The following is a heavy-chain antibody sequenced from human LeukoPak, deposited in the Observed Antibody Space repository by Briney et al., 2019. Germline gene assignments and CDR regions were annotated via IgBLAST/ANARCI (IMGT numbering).Heavy chain of an antibody. CDR1: GGSISSYY. CDR2: IYTSGST. CDR3: ARAGRFSYYYGSGSSFDY. V-gene: IGHV4-4*07. J-gene: IGHJ4*02. D-gene: IGHD3-10*01. Sequence: KSSETLSLTCTVSGGSISSYYWSWIRQPAGKGLEWIGRIYTSGSTNYNPSLKSRVTMSVDTSKNQFSLKLSSVTAADTAVYYCARAGRFSYYYGSGSSFDYWGQGTLVTVSS.